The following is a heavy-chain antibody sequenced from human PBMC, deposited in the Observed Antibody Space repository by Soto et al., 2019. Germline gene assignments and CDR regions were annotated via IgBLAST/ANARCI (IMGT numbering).Heavy chain of an antibody. J-gene: IGHJ6*02. CDR1: GSTFSSYG. Sequence: GGSLRLSCAASGSTFSSYGMHWVRQAPGKGLEWVAVISYDGSNKYYADSVKGRFTISRDNSKNTLYLQMNSLRAEDTAVYYCAASRLTTVTHPGYYYYYYGMDVWGQGTTVTVSS. CDR3: AASRLTTVTHPGYYYYYYGMDV. D-gene: IGHD4-17*01. V-gene: IGHV3-30*03. CDR2: ISYDGSNK.